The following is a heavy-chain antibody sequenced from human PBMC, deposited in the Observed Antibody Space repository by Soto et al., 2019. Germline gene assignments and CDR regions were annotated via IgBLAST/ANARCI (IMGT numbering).Heavy chain of an antibody. J-gene: IGHJ5*02. D-gene: IGHD1-20*01. CDR1: GFTFSSNW. CDR2: IKQDESAK. V-gene: IGHV3-7*01. Sequence: PGGSLRLSCAASGFTFSSNWMSWVRQAPGKGLEWVANIKQDESAKYYLNSVRGGFTSSRDTAKDSLYLQMYSLGAEDPAGYYVLKGGNNLAAWGQGTLVTVSS. CDR3: LKGGNNLAA.